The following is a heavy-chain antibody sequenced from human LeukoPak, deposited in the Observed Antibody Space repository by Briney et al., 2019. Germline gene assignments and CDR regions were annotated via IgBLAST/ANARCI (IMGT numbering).Heavy chain of an antibody. Sequence: GGSLRLSCAASGFTFSNYGMHWVRQAPGRGLEWVSATSASGSSPNYSDSVKGRFTISRDNSKNTLYLQMNSLRAEDTAVYYCAKDQYGGNPQYYFDYWGQGTLVTVSS. V-gene: IGHV3-23*01. CDR2: TSASGSSP. D-gene: IGHD4-23*01. CDR1: GFTFSNYG. J-gene: IGHJ4*02. CDR3: AKDQYGGNPQYYFDY.